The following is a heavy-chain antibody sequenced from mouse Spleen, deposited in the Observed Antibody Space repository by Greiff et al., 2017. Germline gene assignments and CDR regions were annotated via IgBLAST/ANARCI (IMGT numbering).Heavy chain of an antibody. D-gene: IGHD3-1*01. CDR2: ISYSGST. CDR1: GYSITSGYD. CDR3: ASGAPWGYFDY. V-gene: IGHV3-1*01. Sequence: EVKLVESGPGMVKPSQSLSLTCTVTGYSITSGYDWHWIRHFPGNKLEWMGYISYSGSTNYNPSLKSRISITHDTSKNHFFLKLNSVTTEDTATYYCASGAPWGYFDYWGQGTTLTVSS. J-gene: IGHJ2*01.